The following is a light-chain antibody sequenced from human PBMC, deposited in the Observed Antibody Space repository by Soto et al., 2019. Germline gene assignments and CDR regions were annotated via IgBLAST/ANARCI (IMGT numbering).Light chain of an antibody. CDR3: FSHRGGDSHV. Sequence: QSALAQPASVSGSPGQSITISCTGTSSDVGAYNYVSWYQQYPGKAPKLMIYGVTNRPSGVSNRFSGSKTGNTASLTISGLQDEDEADYYCFSHRGGDSHVFGTGTKGTVL. CDR2: GVT. CDR1: SSDVGAYNY. J-gene: IGLJ1*01. V-gene: IGLV2-14*01.